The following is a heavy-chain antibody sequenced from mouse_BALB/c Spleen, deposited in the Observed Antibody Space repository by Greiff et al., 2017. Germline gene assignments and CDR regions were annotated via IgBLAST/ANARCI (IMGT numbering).Heavy chain of an antibody. CDR3: YGSSYGFAY. V-gene: IGHV3-2*02. D-gene: IGHD1-1*01. Sequence: DVQLQESGPGLVKPSQSLSLTCTVTGYSITSDYAWNWIRQFPGNKLEWMGYISYSGSTSYNPSLKSRISITRDTSKNQFFLQLNSVTTEDTATYYCYGSSYGFAYWGQGTLVTVSA. CDR1: GYSITSDYA. J-gene: IGHJ3*01. CDR2: ISYSGST.